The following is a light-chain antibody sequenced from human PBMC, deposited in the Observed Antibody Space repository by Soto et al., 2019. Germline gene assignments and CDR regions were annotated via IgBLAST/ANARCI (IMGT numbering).Light chain of an antibody. CDR1: QSVSSSY. J-gene: IGKJ1*01. V-gene: IGKV3-20*01. Sequence: SPGTLSLSPGERATLSCRASQSVSSSYLAWYRQKPGQAPRLLIYDASSRATGIPDRFSGSGSGTDFTLTISRLEPEDFAVYYCQQYGGSPQTFGQGTKVDI. CDR3: QQYGGSPQT. CDR2: DAS.